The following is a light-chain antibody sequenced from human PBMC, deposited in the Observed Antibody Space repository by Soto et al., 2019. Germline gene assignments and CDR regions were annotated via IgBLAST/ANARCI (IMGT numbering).Light chain of an antibody. Sequence: IILTQSPATLSLSPGEGASLSCRASQNVGTSLAWYQQKSGQAPRLLIYGASTRAAGVPARFSGSASGTKYTLTITGLQSEDFALYYCQQYTTWPPFTFGQGTRLEIK. V-gene: IGKV3-15*01. CDR2: GAS. CDR3: QQYTTWPPFT. J-gene: IGKJ2*01. CDR1: QNVGTS.